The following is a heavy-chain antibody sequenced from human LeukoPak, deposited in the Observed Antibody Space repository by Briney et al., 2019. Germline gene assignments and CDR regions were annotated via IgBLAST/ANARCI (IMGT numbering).Heavy chain of an antibody. J-gene: IGHJ3*02. V-gene: IGHV4-4*02. CDR1: GGSISSSNW. D-gene: IGHD3-22*01. CDR3: ATKRRYYDSSGYFTSDPDAFDI. Sequence: SGTLSLTCAVSGGSISSSNWWSWVRQPPGKGLEWIGEIYHSGSTNYNPSLKSRVTISVDKPKNQFSLKLSSVTAADTAVYYCATKRRYYDSSGYFTSDPDAFDIWGQGTMVTVSS. CDR2: IYHSGST.